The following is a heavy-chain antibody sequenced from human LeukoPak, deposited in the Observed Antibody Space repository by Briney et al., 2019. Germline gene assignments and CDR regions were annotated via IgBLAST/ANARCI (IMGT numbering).Heavy chain of an antibody. V-gene: IGHV1-24*01. J-gene: IGHJ3*02. D-gene: IGHD3-3*01. CDR3: ATVRGLTIFGVQSDAFDI. Sequence: ASVKVSCKVSGYTLTELSMHWVRQAPGKGLEWMGGFDPEDGETTYAQKFQGRVTMTEGTSTDTAYMELSSLRSEDTAVYYCATVRGLTIFGVQSDAFDIWGQGTMVTVSS. CDR2: FDPEDGET. CDR1: GYTLTELS.